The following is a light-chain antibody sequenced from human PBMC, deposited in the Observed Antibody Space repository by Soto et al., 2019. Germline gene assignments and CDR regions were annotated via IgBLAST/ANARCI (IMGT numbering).Light chain of an antibody. V-gene: IGKV3-15*01. CDR1: RIVSSN. J-gene: IGKJ4*01. Sequence: EIVMTQSPATLSVSPGEGATLSCRPRRIVSSNLAWYQQKPGQAPRLLIYHASTRATGIPARFSGSGSGTEFTLTISTLQSEDFAVYYCQQYNKWPLTFGGGTKMEIK. CDR3: QQYNKWPLT. CDR2: HAS.